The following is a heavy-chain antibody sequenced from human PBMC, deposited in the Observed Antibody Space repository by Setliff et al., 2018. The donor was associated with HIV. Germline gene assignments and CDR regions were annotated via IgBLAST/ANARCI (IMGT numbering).Heavy chain of an antibody. CDR1: GGSFTSRSYY. D-gene: IGHD3-22*01. CDR3: ARHVKRYYYDTSGPYYMDV. CDR2: IFYSGIT. J-gene: IGHJ6*03. V-gene: IGHV4-39*01. Sequence: PSETLSLTCTVSGGSFTSRSYYWGWIRQPPGKGLEWIVSIFYSGITYYNPSLKSRVTISVDTSKNQFSLKLRSMTAADTAMYYCARHVKRYYYDTSGPYYMDVWGKGPRSPSP.